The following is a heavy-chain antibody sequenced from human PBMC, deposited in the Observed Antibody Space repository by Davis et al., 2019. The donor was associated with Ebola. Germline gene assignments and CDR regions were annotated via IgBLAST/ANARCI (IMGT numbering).Heavy chain of an antibody. J-gene: IGHJ4*02. CDR2: IYYSGST. V-gene: IGHV4-39*01. CDR3: ARLNRGLLLWAVGY. Sequence: PSETLSLTCTVSGGSISSSSYYWGWIRQPPGKGLEWIGSIYYSGSTYYNPSLKSRVTISVDTSKNQFSLKLSSVTAADTAVYYCARLNRGLLLWAVGYWGQGTLVTVSS. CDR1: GGSISSSSYY. D-gene: IGHD3-22*01.